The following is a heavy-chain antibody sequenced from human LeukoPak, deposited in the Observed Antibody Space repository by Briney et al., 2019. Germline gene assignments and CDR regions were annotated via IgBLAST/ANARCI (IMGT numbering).Heavy chain of an antibody. CDR2: ISAFNGNT. J-gene: IGHJ6*02. Sequence: ASVKVSCTASGYTFTSYGISWVRQAPGQGLEWMGWISAFNGNTDYAQKLQGRVTMTTDTSTNTAYMELRSLRSDDTAVYYCAREAQYTSRRGYYYGMDVWGQGTTVTVSS. CDR3: AREAQYTSRRGYYYGMDV. CDR1: GYTFTSYG. D-gene: IGHD6-19*01. V-gene: IGHV1-18*01.